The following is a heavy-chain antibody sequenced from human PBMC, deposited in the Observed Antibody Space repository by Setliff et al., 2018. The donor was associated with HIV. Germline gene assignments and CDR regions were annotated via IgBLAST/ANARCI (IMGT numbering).Heavy chain of an antibody. V-gene: IGHV4-59*08. CDR2: IYYSGVT. Sequence: SETLSLTCTVSGGYIAGYYWSWIRQPPGKALEWIGNIYYSGVTYYNPSLKSRVTISLDTSKNHFSLNLTSMTAADTAVYYCARLLLYDSSAYFVNAFDIWGQGTVVTVS. D-gene: IGHD3-22*01. CDR3: ARLLLYDSSAYFVNAFDI. CDR1: GGYIAGYY. J-gene: IGHJ3*02.